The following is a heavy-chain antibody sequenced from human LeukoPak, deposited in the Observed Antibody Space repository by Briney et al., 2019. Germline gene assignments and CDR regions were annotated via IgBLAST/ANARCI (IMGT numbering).Heavy chain of an antibody. Sequence: SETLSLTCTVSGGSISTDYWNWIREPAGKGLEWIGRIYVTGTTYYNPSLKSRLTMSVDSSRNQFFLNLSSVTAADTAVYYCARGGPDLAREYFQYWGQGTLVTVS. CDR2: IYVTGTT. CDR3: ARGGPDLAREYFQY. D-gene: IGHD5-12*01. J-gene: IGHJ1*01. V-gene: IGHV4-4*07. CDR1: GGSISTDY.